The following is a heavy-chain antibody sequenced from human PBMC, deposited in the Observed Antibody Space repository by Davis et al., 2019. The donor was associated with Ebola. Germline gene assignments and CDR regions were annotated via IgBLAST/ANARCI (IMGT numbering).Heavy chain of an antibody. Sequence: SVKVSCKASGGTFSSYAISWVRQAPGQGLEWMGGIIPIFGTANYAQKFQGRVTITADASTSTAYMELSSLRSEDTAVYYCAGGSVARVGYYFDYWGQGTLVTVSS. CDR2: IIPIFGTA. J-gene: IGHJ4*02. CDR1: GGTFSSYA. CDR3: AGGSVARVGYYFDY. D-gene: IGHD6-19*01. V-gene: IGHV1-69*13.